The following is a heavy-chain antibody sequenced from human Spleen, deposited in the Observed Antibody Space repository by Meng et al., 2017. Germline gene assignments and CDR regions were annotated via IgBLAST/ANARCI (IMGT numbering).Heavy chain of an antibody. CDR1: GFTFSSYE. CDR3: ASDAGVYFYGNAFDI. V-gene: IGHV3-48*03. Sequence: GSLRLSCAASGFTFSSYEMNWVRQAPGKGLEWVSYISSSCGTIYYTDSVQGRFTISRDNAKNSLYLQMNSLRAGDTAIYYCASDAGVYFYGNAFDIWGRGTMVTVSS. CDR2: ISSSCGTI. D-gene: IGHD3-10*01. J-gene: IGHJ3*02.